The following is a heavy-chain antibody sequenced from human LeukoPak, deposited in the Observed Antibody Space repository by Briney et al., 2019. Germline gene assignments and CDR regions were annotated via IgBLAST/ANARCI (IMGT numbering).Heavy chain of an antibody. D-gene: IGHD3-9*01. CDR1: GGSFSGYY. V-gene: IGHV4-34*01. CDR2: INHSGST. J-gene: IGHJ4*02. CDR3: ARVDPDYDILTGPDY. Sequence: PSETLSLTCAVYGGSFSGYYWSWLRQPPGKGLEWIGEINHSGSTNYNPSLKSRVTISVDTSKNQFSLKLSSVTAADTAVYYCARVDPDYDILTGPDYWGQGTLVTVSS.